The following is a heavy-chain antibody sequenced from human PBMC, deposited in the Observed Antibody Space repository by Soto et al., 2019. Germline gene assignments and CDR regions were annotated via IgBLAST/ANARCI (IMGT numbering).Heavy chain of an antibody. CDR2: ISYDGSNK. J-gene: IGHJ6*02. D-gene: IGHD2-21*02. CDR3: AKGPEGDFYYYYYGMDV. CDR1: GFTFSSYG. V-gene: IGHV3-30*18. Sequence: PGGSLRLSCAASGFTFSSYGMHWVRQAPGKGLEWVAVISYDGSNKYYADSVKGRFTISRDNSKNTLYLQMNSLRAEDTAVYYCAKGPEGDFYYYYYGMDVWGQGTTVTVSS.